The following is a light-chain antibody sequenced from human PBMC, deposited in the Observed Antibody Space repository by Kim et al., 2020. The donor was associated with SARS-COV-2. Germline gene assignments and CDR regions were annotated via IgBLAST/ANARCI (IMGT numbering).Light chain of an antibody. Sequence: LSAGEVATLSCRASQSVSSTYLAWYQQKPGQAPRLLIYGASSRATGIPDRFSGSGFGTDFSLTISRLEPEDFAVYYCQQYASSPFTFGGGTKLEI. CDR1: QSVSSTY. CDR2: GAS. J-gene: IGKJ4*01. CDR3: QQYASSPFT. V-gene: IGKV3-20*01.